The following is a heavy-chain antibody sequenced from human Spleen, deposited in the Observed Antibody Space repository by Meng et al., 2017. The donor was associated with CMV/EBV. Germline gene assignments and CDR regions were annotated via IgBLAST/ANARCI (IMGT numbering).Heavy chain of an antibody. CDR3: ARGRVGASFRPDAFDI. CDR1: GYTFTSYY. Sequence: ASVKVSCKASGYTFTSYYVHWVRQAPGQGLEWMGIINPSGGSTSYAQKFQGRVTMTRDTSTSTVYMELSSLRSEDTAVYYCARGRVGASFRPDAFDIWGQGTMVTVSS. J-gene: IGHJ3*02. V-gene: IGHV1-46*01. CDR2: INPSGGST. D-gene: IGHD1-26*01.